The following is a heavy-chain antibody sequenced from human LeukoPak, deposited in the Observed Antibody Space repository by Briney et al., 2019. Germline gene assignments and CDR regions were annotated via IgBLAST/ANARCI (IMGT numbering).Heavy chain of an antibody. D-gene: IGHD1-26*01. Sequence: GGSLRLSCAASGFTFSLYWMHWVRQGPGKGLMLVSRLHEDGSTADYADSVKGRFTMCRDNDKGKVFLEMRSLTVEDTAIYFCVRERIYYSDLAYKERENFDPWGRGTLVTVSS. CDR3: VRERIYYSDLAYKERENFDP. J-gene: IGHJ5*02. V-gene: IGHV3-74*01. CDR2: LHEDGSTA. CDR1: GFTFSLYW.